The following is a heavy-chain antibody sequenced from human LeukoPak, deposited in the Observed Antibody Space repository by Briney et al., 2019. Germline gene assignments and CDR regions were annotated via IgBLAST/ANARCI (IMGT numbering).Heavy chain of an antibody. CDR2: ISSSGSTI. V-gene: IGHV3-48*03. Sequence: GGSLRLSCAASGFTFSSYEMNWVRQAPGKGLEWVLYISSSGSTIYYADSVKGRFTISRDNAKNSLYLQMNSLRAEDTAVYYCARDQIGEGYYYGMDVWGQGTTVTVSS. CDR1: GFTFSSYE. CDR3: ARDQIGEGYYYGMDV. D-gene: IGHD3-10*01. J-gene: IGHJ6*02.